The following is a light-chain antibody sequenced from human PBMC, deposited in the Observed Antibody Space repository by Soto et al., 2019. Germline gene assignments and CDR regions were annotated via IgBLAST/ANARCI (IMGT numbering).Light chain of an antibody. Sequence: QSALTQPASVSGSPGQSITISCTGSSSDVGGYNYVSWYQQHPGKAPKLMIYDVSNRPSGVSIRFSGSKSDNTASLTISGLQPEDEADYHCSSYTTSNTRQIVFGTGTKVTV. CDR2: DVS. CDR3: SSYTTSNTRQIV. CDR1: SSDVGGYNY. V-gene: IGLV2-14*01. J-gene: IGLJ1*01.